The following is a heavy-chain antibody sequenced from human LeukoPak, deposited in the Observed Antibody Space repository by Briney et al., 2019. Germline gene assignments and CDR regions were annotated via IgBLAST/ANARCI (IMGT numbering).Heavy chain of an antibody. CDR3: ARGIGRYYDSSGYYYYFDY. V-gene: IGHV1-69*01. J-gene: IGHJ4*02. CDR1: GGTFSSYA. D-gene: IGHD3-22*01. CDR2: IIPIFGTA. Sequence: SVKVSCKASGGTFSSYAISWVRQAPGQGLEWMGGIIPIFGTANYAQKFQGRVTITADESTSTAYMELSSPRSEDTAVYYCARGIGRYYDSSGYYYYFDYWGQGTLVTVSS.